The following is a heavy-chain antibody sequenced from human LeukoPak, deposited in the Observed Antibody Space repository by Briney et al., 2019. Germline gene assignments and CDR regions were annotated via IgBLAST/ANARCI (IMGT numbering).Heavy chain of an antibody. V-gene: IGHV4-59*01. CDR3: ARSKMLLREGFDY. D-gene: IGHD3-16*01. CDR1: GGSINHDY. CDR2: IKYNGYT. Sequence: PSETLSLTCTVSGGSINHDYWSWIRQPPGKGLEWLGYIKYNGYTNYNPSLKSRVTMSIDASKKQFSLKLSSVTAAATAVYYCARSKMLLREGFDYWGQGTLLTVSS. J-gene: IGHJ4*02.